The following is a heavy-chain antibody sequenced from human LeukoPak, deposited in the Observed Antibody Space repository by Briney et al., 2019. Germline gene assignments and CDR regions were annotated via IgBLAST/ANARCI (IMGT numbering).Heavy chain of an antibody. CDR1: GFTFSTYS. V-gene: IGHV3-74*01. CDR3: ARVGYNYGYDW. D-gene: IGHD5-18*01. CDR2: TNTDRSTI. Sequence: GGSLSLSSASSGFTFSTYSMHWVCKAPRTALVWVTHTNTDRSTISYADSVKGRFTIARDHAKNTLYLQMNSLRVEDTAVYYCARVGYNYGYDWWGQGTLVAVSS. J-gene: IGHJ4*02.